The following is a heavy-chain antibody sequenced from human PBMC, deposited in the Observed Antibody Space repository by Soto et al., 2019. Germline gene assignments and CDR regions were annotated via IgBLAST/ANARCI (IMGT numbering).Heavy chain of an antibody. V-gene: IGHV3-23*01. Sequence: EVQLLESGGGLVQPGRSLRLSCAASGFTFSNYAMGWFRQAPGQGRDWVSAISGSGGTTYYADSVKGRFTISRDNSKNTLFLQMNSLRAEDAAVYYCAKFFVETGSNSGWPWSFHYWGQGTLVTVSS. CDR3: AKFFVETGSNSGWPWSFHY. J-gene: IGHJ4*02. D-gene: IGHD6-25*01. CDR1: GFTFSNYA. CDR2: ISGSGGTT.